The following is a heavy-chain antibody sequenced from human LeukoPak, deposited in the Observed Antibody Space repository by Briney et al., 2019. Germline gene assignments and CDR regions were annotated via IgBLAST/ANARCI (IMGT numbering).Heavy chain of an antibody. CDR2: INHSGVT. V-gene: IGHV4-39*07. CDR3: ALDISGGGY. D-gene: IGHD3-3*02. Sequence: PSETLSLTCTVSGGSITSSSYYWNWIRQPPGKGLEWIGEINHSGVTNYNPSLESRVTISVDTSKNQFSLKMRSVTAADTAVYYCALDISGGGYRGQGTLVTVSS. J-gene: IGHJ4*02. CDR1: GGSITSSSYY.